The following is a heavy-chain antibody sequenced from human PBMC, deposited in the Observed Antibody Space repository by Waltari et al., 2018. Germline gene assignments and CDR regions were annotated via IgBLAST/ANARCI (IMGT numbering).Heavy chain of an antibody. D-gene: IGHD3-22*01. Sequence: EVQLLESGGGLVQPGGSLRLSCAASGFTFSSYAMSWVRQAPGKGLEWVSAISGSGGSTYYADSVKGRFTISRDNSKNTLYLQMNSLRAEDTAVYYCAKDKSITMIVVVLSFDYWGQGTLVTVSS. CDR1: GFTFSSYA. J-gene: IGHJ4*02. CDR2: ISGSGGST. CDR3: AKDKSITMIVVVLSFDY. V-gene: IGHV3-23*01.